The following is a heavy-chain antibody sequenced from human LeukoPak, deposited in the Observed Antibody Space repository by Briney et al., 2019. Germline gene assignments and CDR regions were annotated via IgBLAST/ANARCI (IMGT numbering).Heavy chain of an antibody. Sequence: PGGSLRLSCAASGFTFSSYEMNWVRQAPGKGLEWVSYISSSGSTIYYADSVKGRFIISRDNSKNTLYLQMNSLRAEDTAVYYCAKDHLDGGCPCLWGQGTLVTVSS. CDR2: ISSSGSTI. V-gene: IGHV3-48*03. D-gene: IGHD4-23*01. CDR3: AKDHLDGGCPCL. J-gene: IGHJ4*02. CDR1: GFTFSSYE.